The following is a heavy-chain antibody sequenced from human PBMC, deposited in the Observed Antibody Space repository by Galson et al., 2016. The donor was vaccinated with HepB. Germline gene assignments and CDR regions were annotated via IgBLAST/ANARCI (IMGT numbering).Heavy chain of an antibody. CDR1: GFTFNRRG. CDR3: AKRHEYCPPVGCSVDS. V-gene: IGHV3-30*18. D-gene: IGHD2/OR15-2a*01. J-gene: IGHJ4*02. CDR2: DSMDGRRK. Sequence: LRLSCAASGFTFNRRGMHWVRQAPGKGLEWVAADSMDGRRKFYADSVKGRFTISRDNSNNMLFLQMRSLRVDDTAVYYCAKRHEYCPPVGCSVDSWGQGTLVSVSS.